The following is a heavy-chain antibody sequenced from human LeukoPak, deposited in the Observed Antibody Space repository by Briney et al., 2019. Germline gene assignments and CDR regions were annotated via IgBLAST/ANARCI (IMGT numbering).Heavy chain of an antibody. Sequence: NASETLSLTCAVSGYSISSGYYWGWIRQPPGKGLEWIWSIYHSGSTYYNPSLKSRVTISVDTSKYQFSLKLSSVTAADTAVYYCARDIVVVPAATYNWFDPWGQGTLVTVSS. CDR3: ARDIVVVPAATYNWFDP. J-gene: IGHJ5*02. V-gene: IGHV4-38-2*02. D-gene: IGHD2-2*01. CDR1: GYSISSGYY. CDR2: IYHSGST.